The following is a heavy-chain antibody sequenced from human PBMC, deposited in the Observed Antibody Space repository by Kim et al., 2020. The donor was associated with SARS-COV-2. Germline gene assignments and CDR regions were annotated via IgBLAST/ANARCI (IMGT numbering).Heavy chain of an antibody. D-gene: IGHD5-12*01. V-gene: IGHV1-18*01. J-gene: IGHJ4*02. Sequence: NNDQKLQGRVTMTTDTSTSTAYMELRSLRSDDTAVYYCARVGKNIVATSYWGQGTLVTVSS. CDR3: ARVGKNIVATSY.